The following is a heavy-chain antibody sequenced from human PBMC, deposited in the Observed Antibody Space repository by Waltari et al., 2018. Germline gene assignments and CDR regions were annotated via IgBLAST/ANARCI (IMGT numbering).Heavy chain of an antibody. D-gene: IGHD2-15*01. V-gene: IGHV4-39*01. J-gene: IGHJ4*02. CDR2: MYYSGST. Sequence: QLQLQESGPGLVKASETLSLTCTVSGDSISSSSYYWGWVRQPPGKGLEWIGNMYYSGSTSYNPSPKSRVTISGDTSKSQFSLKLSSVTAADTSMYYCVRHARTTSGGKHFDHWGQGMLVTVSP. CDR3: VRHARTTSGGKHFDH. CDR1: GDSISSSSYY.